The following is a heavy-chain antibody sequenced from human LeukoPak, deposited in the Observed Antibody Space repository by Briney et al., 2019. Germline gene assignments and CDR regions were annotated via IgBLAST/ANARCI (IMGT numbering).Heavy chain of an antibody. CDR1: GFTFSSYA. J-gene: IGHJ1*01. D-gene: IGHD6-13*01. V-gene: IGHV3-48*04. CDR3: AKAFSSSWYRVTLIEYFQH. Sequence: GGSLRLSCAASGFTFSSYAMSWVRQAPGKGLEWVSYISSSSSTIYYADSVKGRFTISRDNAKNSLYLQMNSLRAEDTAVYYCAKAFSSSWYRVTLIEYFQHWGQGTLVTVSS. CDR2: ISSSSSTI.